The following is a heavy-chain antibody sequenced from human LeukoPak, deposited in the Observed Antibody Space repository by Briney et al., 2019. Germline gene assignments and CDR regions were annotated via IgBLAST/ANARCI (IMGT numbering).Heavy chain of an antibody. CDR2: IIPIFGTA. V-gene: IGHV1-69*13. J-gene: IGHJ1*01. D-gene: IGHD3-22*01. CDR1: GGTFSSYA. CDR3: ARGYYYDSSGYYYAKSQYFQH. Sequence: ASVKVSCKASGGTFSSYAISWVRQAPGQGLEWMGGIIPIFGTANYAQKFQGRVTITADESTSTAYMELSSLRSEDTAVYYCARGYYYDSSGYYYAKSQYFQHWGQGTLVTVSS.